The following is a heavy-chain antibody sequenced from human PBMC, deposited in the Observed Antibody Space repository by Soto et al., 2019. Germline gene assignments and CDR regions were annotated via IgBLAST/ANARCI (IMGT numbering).Heavy chain of an antibody. CDR3: AVPGIAVAGTGAYAFDM. D-gene: IGHD6-19*01. CDR2: IVVGSGNT. J-gene: IGHJ3*02. CDR1: GFTFTSSA. Sequence: SVKVSCKASGFTFTSSAVQWVRQARGQRLEWIGWIVVGSGNTNYAQRFQERVTITRDMSTSTAYMELSSLRSEDTAVYYCAVPGIAVAGTGAYAFDMWGQGTM. V-gene: IGHV1-58*01.